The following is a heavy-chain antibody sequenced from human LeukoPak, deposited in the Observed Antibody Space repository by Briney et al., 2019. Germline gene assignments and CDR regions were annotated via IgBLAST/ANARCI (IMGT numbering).Heavy chain of an antibody. D-gene: IGHD4-23*01. Sequence: GESLKISCKGSGYTFSNYWIGWVRQMPGQGLEWMGIIYPADSDTTYSPSFRGLVTISADKSINTAYLQWSSLKASDTAMYYCARRPPTVVTLSRDALHIWGQGTMVTVSS. J-gene: IGHJ3*02. V-gene: IGHV5-51*01. CDR3: ARRPPTVVTLSRDALHI. CDR1: GYTFSNYW. CDR2: IYPADSDT.